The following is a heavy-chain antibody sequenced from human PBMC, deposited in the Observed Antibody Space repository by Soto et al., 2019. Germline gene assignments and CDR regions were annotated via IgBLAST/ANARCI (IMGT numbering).Heavy chain of an antibody. D-gene: IGHD2-15*01. CDR1: GLTFSYHG. J-gene: IGHJ4*02. Sequence: GGSLRLSCAASGLTFSYHGMHWVRQITGKGLEWVTGIGTAADTYYADSVKGRFTISRANARESLYLQMNSLRVGDTAVYYCARARYCNGVPCYGILDYWGQGILVTVSS. CDR3: ARARYCNGVPCYGILDY. V-gene: IGHV3-13*01. CDR2: IGTAADT.